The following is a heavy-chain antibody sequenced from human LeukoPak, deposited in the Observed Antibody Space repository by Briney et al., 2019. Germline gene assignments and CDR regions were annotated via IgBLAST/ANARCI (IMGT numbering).Heavy chain of an antibody. CDR3: ARVAPSTTFGVVTHRILDY. V-gene: IGHV4-4*09. CDR2: IYTSGGT. Sequence: SETLSLTCTVSGDSISSYYWSWTRQPPGKGLEWIGYIYTSGGTNYIPSLKGRVTISIDTSKNQFSLKLSTVTAADTAVYYCARVAPSTTFGVVTHRILDYWGQGTLVTVSS. D-gene: IGHD3-3*01. CDR1: GDSISSYY. J-gene: IGHJ4*02.